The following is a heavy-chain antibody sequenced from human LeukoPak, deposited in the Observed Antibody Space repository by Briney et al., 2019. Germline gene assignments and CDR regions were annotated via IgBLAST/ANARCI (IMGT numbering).Heavy chain of an antibody. V-gene: IGHV3-74*01. CDR2: ISSDGSST. Sequence: GGSLRLSCAASGFTFSKYWVHWVRQAPGKGLVWVSRISSDGSSTNYADSVKGRLTISRDNAKNTLYLQMNSLRAEDTAVYYCAKVLRYFMDVWGQGTTVTVSS. D-gene: IGHD3-9*01. CDR3: AKVLRYFMDV. CDR1: GFTFSKYW. J-gene: IGHJ6*02.